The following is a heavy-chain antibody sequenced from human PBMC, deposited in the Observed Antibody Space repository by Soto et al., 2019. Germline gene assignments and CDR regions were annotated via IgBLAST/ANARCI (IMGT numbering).Heavy chain of an antibody. CDR2: INPSGGGT. V-gene: IGHV1-46*01. CDR3: AKDRGRATAGEYYYYGMDV. D-gene: IGHD6-13*01. Sequence: ASVKVSCKASGYTFTSYYIHWVRQAPGQGLEWMGMINPSGGGTDYAQNFQGRVTMTRDPSTSTVYMELSSLRSDDTAVYYCAKDRGRATAGEYYYYGMDVWGQGNTVTVSS. CDR1: GYTFTSYY. J-gene: IGHJ6*02.